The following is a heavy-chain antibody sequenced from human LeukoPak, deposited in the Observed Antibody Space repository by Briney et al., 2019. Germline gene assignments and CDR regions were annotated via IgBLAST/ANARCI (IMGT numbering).Heavy chain of an antibody. CDR1: GGTFSSYA. D-gene: IGHD1-7*01. V-gene: IGHV1-69*05. CDR2: IIPIFGTA. CDR3: ARAKLELTYNWFDP. Sequence: GASVKVSCKASGGTFSSYAISWVRQAPGQGLEWMGGIIPIFGTANYAQKFQGRDTITTDESTSTAYMELSSLRSEDTAVYYCARAKLELTYNWFDPWGQGTLVTVSS. J-gene: IGHJ5*02.